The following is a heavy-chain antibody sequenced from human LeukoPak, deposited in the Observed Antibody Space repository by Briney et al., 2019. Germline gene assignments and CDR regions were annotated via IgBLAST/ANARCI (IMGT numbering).Heavy chain of an antibody. D-gene: IGHD6-13*01. CDR2: IYTSGST. J-gene: IGHJ6*03. V-gene: IGHV4-4*09. CDR3: ARTYSSSWYSSYYYYYMDV. Sequence: SETLSLTCTVSGGSISSYYWSWIRQPPGKGLEWIGYIYTSGSTNYNPSLKSRVTISVDTSKNQFSLKLSSVTAADTAVYYCARTYSSSWYSSYYYYYMDVWGKGTTVTVSS. CDR1: GGSISSYY.